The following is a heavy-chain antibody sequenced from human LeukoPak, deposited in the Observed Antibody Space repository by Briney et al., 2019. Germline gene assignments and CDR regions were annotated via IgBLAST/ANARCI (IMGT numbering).Heavy chain of an antibody. CDR1: GFTFSSYA. CDR2: ISGSGGST. Sequence: GGSLRLSCAASGFTFSSYAMSWVRQAPGKGLEWVSAISGSGGSTYSADSVKGRFTISRDNSKNTLYLEMNSLRAEDTAVYYCAKYYYGSGSSDFDYWGQGTLVTVSS. CDR3: AKYYYGSGSSDFDY. D-gene: IGHD3-10*01. J-gene: IGHJ4*02. V-gene: IGHV3-23*01.